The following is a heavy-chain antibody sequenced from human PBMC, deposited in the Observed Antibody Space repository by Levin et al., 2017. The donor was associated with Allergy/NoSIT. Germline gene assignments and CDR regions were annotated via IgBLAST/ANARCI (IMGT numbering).Heavy chain of an antibody. J-gene: IGHJ4*02. CDR2: ISSNGGST. CDR3: VKLPGSIAVAGHFDY. D-gene: IGHD6-19*01. V-gene: IGHV3-64D*06. CDR1: GFTFSSYA. Sequence: GGSLRLSCSASGFTFSSYAMHWVRQAPGKGLEYVSAISSNGGSTYYADSVNGRFTISRDNSKNTLYLQMSSLRAEDTAVYYCVKLPGSIAVAGHFDYWGQGTLVTVSS.